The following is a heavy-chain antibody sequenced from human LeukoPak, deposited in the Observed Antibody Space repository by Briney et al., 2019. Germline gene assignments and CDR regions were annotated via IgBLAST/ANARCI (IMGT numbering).Heavy chain of an antibody. J-gene: IGHJ4*02. CDR3: AKRAMYGFHY. CDR1: GFTFSTYA. Sequence: GGSLRLSCAASGFTFSTYAMHWVRQAPGKGLEWVAFIRNDGSNTYYADSVKGRVTISRDNSKNTLYLQMNSLRPEDTAVYSCAKRAMYGFHYWGQGTLVTVSS. CDR2: IRNDGSNT. V-gene: IGHV3-30*02. D-gene: IGHD2-8*01.